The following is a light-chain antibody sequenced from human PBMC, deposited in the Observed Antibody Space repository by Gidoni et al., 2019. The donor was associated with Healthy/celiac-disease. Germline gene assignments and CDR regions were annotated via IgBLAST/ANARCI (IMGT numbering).Light chain of an antibody. CDR3: QQFNSYPRR. J-gene: IGKJ2*04. V-gene: IGKV1-13*02. CDR1: QGISSA. Sequence: AIQLTQSPSSLSASVGDRVTITCRASQGISSALVWYQQKPGKAPKLMIYDASNLESGVPSRFSGSGSGTDFTLTITSLQPEDFATYYCQQFNSYPRRFGQGTKLEIK. CDR2: DAS.